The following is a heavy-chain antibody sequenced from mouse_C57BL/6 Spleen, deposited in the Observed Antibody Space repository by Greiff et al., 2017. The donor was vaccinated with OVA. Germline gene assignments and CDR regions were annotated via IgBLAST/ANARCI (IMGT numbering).Heavy chain of an antibody. Sequence: EVQLQQSGPELVKPGASVKISCKASGYTFTDYYMNWVKQSHGKSLEWIGDINPNNGGTRYNQKFKGKATLTVDKSSSTAYMELRSLTSEDSAVYYCAREGLLGAMDYWGQGTSVTVSS. CDR2: INPNNGGT. V-gene: IGHV1-26*01. J-gene: IGHJ4*01. CDR1: GYTFTDYY. CDR3: AREGLLGAMDY. D-gene: IGHD3-3*01.